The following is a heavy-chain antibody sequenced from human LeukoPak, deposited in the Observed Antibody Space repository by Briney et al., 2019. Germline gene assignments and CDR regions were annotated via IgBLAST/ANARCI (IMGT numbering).Heavy chain of an antibody. J-gene: IGHJ4*02. CDR2: IYTSGST. D-gene: IGHD1-26*01. V-gene: IGHV3-66*01. Sequence: PGGSLRLSCAASGVAVSNNYFSSGRQAPGKGLEWLSAIYTSGSTYYADSVKGRFTISRDNSKNTLYLQMNSLRAEDTAIYYCTKVKWELRSLLFDYWGQGTLVTVSS. CDR3: TKVKWELRSLLFDY. CDR1: GVAVSNNY.